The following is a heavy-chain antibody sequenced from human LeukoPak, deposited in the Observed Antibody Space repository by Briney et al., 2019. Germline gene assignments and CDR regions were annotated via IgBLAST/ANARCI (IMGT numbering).Heavy chain of an antibody. J-gene: IGHJ4*02. CDR2: INPNSGGT. CDR1: GYTFTGHY. Sequence: ASVKVSCKASGYTFTGHYMHWVRQAPGQGLEWMGWINPNSGGTNYAQKFQGRVTMTRDTSISTAYMELSRLRSDDTAVYYCARDDDIVATIDFDYWGQGTLVTVSS. CDR3: ARDDDIVATIDFDY. V-gene: IGHV1-2*02. D-gene: IGHD5-12*01.